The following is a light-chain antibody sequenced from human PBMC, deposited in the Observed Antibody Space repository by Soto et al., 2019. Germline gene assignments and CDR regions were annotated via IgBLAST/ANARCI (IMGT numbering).Light chain of an antibody. Sequence: QAVVTQPPSVSGAPGQRVTISCTGSSSNIGAGYDVHWYQQLPGTAPKLLIYANTNRPSGVPDRFSGSKSGTSASLAITGLQVVGEAYYYYQSYDTSLSASNWVFGGGTKLTVL. CDR3: QSYDTSLSASNWV. V-gene: IGLV1-40*01. CDR2: ANT. CDR1: SSNIGAGYD. J-gene: IGLJ3*02.